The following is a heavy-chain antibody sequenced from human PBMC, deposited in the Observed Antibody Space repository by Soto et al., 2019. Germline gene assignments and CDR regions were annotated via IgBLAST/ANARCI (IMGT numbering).Heavy chain of an antibody. J-gene: IGHJ3*02. Sequence: DVQLMESGGCLVQPGGSLRLSCAASGFTFSYYWMTWVRQAPGKGLEWVANIRRDGGEEHYVDSGKGRFRVSRDNAKETLYLQMNSLRSEDTAVYYCARDATYRDSSFYYDVFDICGQGPMVSVSS. CDR2: IRRDGGEE. D-gene: IGHD3-22*01. V-gene: IGHV3-7*05. CDR1: GFTFSYYW. CDR3: ARDATYRDSSFYYDVFDI.